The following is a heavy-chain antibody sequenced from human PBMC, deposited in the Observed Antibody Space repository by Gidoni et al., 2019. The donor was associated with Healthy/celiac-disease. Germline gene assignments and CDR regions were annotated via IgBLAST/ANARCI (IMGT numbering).Heavy chain of an antibody. CDR1: GFTFSSYG. J-gene: IGHJ4*02. CDR2: ISNDGSNK. Sequence: QVQLVESGGGVVQPGRSLRLSCSASGFTFSSYGMHWVRQAPGKGLEWVAAISNDGSNKYYADSVKGRFTSSRDNSKNTLYLQMNSLRAEDTAVYYCAKEGTTVTTGEYYWGQGTLVTVSS. V-gene: IGHV3-30*18. D-gene: IGHD4-17*01. CDR3: AKEGTTVTTGEYY.